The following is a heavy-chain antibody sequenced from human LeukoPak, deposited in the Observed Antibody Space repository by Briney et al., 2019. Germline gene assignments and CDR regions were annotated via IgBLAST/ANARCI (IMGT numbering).Heavy chain of an antibody. Sequence: GRSLRLSCAASGFTFSSYGMHWVRQAPGKGLEWVAVIPYDGSNKYYADSVKGRFTISRDNSKNTLYLQMNSLRAEDTAVYYCAKGGGSYFDYWGQGTLVTVSS. CDR2: IPYDGSNK. J-gene: IGHJ4*02. V-gene: IGHV3-30*18. D-gene: IGHD3-16*01. CDR1: GFTFSSYG. CDR3: AKGGGSYFDY.